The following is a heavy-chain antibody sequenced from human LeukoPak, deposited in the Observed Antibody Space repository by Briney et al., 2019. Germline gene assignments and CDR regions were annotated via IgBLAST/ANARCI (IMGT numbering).Heavy chain of an antibody. D-gene: IGHD5-18*01. CDR2: IRYDGSNK. CDR1: GFTFSSYG. CDR3: AKERDTAMVTIDY. V-gene: IGHV3-30*02. J-gene: IGHJ4*02. Sequence: GGSLRLSCAASGFTFSSYGMHWVRQAPGKGLEGGAFIRYDGSNKYYADSVKGRFTISRDNSKHTLYLQMNSLRAEDTAVYYCAKERDTAMVTIDYWGQGTLVTVSS.